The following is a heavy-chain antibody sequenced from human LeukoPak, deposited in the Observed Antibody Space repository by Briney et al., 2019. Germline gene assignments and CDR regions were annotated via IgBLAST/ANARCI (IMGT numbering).Heavy chain of an antibody. V-gene: IGHV3-21*01. CDR1: GFTFSSYS. CDR3: ARGLNMVRGVDY. Sequence: GGSLRLSCAASGFTFSSYSMNWVRQAPGKGLEWVSSISSSSSYIYYADSVKGRFTISRDNAKNSLYLQMNSLRAEDTAVYYCARGLNMVRGVDYWGQGTLVTVSS. J-gene: IGHJ4*02. CDR2: ISSSSSYI. D-gene: IGHD3-10*01.